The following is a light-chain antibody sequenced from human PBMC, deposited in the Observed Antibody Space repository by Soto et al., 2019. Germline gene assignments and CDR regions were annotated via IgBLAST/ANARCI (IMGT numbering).Light chain of an antibody. Sequence: EIVLTQSPGTLSLSPGERATLSCRASQSVSNTYLAWYQQKPGQAPRLLIYGASSRANGIPDRFSGSGSGTDFTLTISRLESEDFAFYYCQQYGSSPITFGQGTRLEIK. CDR3: QQYGSSPIT. CDR2: GAS. CDR1: QSVSNTY. V-gene: IGKV3-20*01. J-gene: IGKJ5*01.